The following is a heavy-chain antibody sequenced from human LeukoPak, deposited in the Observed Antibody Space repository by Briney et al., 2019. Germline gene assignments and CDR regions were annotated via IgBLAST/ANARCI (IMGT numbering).Heavy chain of an antibody. Sequence: GASVKVSCKASGYTFTRYGISWVRQAPGQGLEWMGWISANNGDTNSAQKFQGRVTMTTDTSTSTAYMELRSPRSDDTAVYYCARDFFHGHCAGLSCFLLDYWGQGSLVTVSS. CDR3: ARDFFHGHCAGLSCFLLDY. CDR2: ISANNGDT. J-gene: IGHJ4*02. D-gene: IGHD2-15*01. V-gene: IGHV1-18*01. CDR1: GYTFTRYG.